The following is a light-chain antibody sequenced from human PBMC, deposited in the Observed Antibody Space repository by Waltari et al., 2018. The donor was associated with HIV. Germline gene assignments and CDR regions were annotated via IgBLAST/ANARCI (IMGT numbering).Light chain of an antibody. CDR1: SSDLGAYNY. CDR3: SSYAGSNNPYV. Sequence: QSALTQPPSASGSPGQSVTISCTGTSSDLGAYNYVSWYQQHPDKPPKLMIYDVSKRPSGVPDRFSGSKSGNTASLTVSGLQTEDEADYYCSSYAGSNNPYVFGTGTKVTVL. V-gene: IGLV2-8*01. J-gene: IGLJ1*01. CDR2: DVS.